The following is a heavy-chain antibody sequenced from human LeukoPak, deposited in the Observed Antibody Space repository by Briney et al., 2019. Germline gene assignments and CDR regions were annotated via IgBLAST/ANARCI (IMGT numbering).Heavy chain of an antibody. J-gene: IGHJ4*02. Sequence: SETLSLTCTVSGASMTSYYWTWIRQPPGKGLEWVGYMYFGERTNYNPSLKSRATISIDTSKKQFSLNLKSVTAADTAVYYCARIPGDRPDDWGQGALVTVSS. V-gene: IGHV4-59*01. D-gene: IGHD7-27*01. CDR3: ARIPGDRPDD. CDR1: GASMTSYY. CDR2: MYFGERT.